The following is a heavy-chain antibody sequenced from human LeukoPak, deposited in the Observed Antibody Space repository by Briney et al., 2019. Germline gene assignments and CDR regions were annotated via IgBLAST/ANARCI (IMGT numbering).Heavy chain of an antibody. V-gene: IGHV3-23*01. J-gene: IGHJ4*02. CDR3: AKDPRADIVVVPAAIPDY. D-gene: IGHD2-2*02. CDR2: ISGSGGST. Sequence: GGSLRLSCAASGFTFSDYYMSWIRQPPGKGLEWDSAISGSGGSTYYADSVKGRFTISRDNSKNTLYLQMNCLRAEDTAVYYCAKDPRADIVVVPAAIPDYWRQRTLVTASS. CDR1: GFTFSDYY.